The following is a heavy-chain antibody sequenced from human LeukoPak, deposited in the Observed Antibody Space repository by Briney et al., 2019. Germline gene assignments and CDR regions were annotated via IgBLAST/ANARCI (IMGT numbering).Heavy chain of an antibody. CDR3: ARGLYGDYGGYYYYMDV. V-gene: IGHV3-21*04. D-gene: IGHD4-17*01. CDR2: ISSSSSYI. CDR1: GFTFSSYS. J-gene: IGHJ6*03. Sequence: GGSLRLSCAASGFTFSSYSMNWVRQAPGKGLEWVSSISSSSSYIYYADSVKGRFTISRDNSKNTLYLQMNSLRAEDTAVYYCARGLYGDYGGYYYYMDVWGKGTTVTVSS.